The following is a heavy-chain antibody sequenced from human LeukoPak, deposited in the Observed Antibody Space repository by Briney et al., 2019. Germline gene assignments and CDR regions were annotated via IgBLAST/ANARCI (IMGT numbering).Heavy chain of an antibody. CDR3: ARALSQELIRYSQD. CDR2: ISGNGGNS. V-gene: IGHV3-23*01. CDR1: GFTFSSYA. Sequence: PGGSLRLSCAASGFTFSSYAMSWVRQAPGKGPEWVSGISGNGGNSYYADSVKGRFTISRDNSKNTLYLQMNSLRADDTAVYYCARALSQELIRYSQDWGQGTLVSVSS. J-gene: IGHJ1*01. D-gene: IGHD1-1*01.